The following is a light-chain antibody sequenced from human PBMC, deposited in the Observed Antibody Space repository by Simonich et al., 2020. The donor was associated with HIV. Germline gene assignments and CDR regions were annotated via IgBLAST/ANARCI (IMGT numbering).Light chain of an antibody. CDR2: KAS. V-gene: IGKV1-5*03. CDR3: QQSYSSPT. Sequence: DIQMTQSPSTLSASVGDRVTITCRASQSISSWLAWYQQKPGKAPKLLIYKASSLESGVPSRCSGSGSGTDFTLTISSLQPEDFATYYCQQSYSSPTFGGGTKVEIK. J-gene: IGKJ4*01. CDR1: QSISSW.